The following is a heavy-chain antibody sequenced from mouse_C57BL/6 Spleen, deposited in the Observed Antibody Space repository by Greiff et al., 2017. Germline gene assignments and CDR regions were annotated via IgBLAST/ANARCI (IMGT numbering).Heavy chain of an antibody. CDR3: ASPIYYGNYVEGYYAMDY. CDR2: IYPRSGNT. V-gene: IGHV1-81*01. CDR1: GYTFTSYG. Sequence: VQLQQSGAELARPGASVKLSCKASGYTFTSYGISWVKQRTGQGLEWIGEIYPRSGNTYYNEKFKGKATLTADKSSSTAYMELRSLTSEDSAVYFCASPIYYGNYVEGYYAMDYWGQGTSVTVSS. J-gene: IGHJ4*01. D-gene: IGHD2-1*01.